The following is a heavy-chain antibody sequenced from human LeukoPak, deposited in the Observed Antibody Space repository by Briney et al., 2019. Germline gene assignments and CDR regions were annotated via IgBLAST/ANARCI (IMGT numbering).Heavy chain of an antibody. J-gene: IGHJ4*02. CDR1: GYSFTTYW. CDR2: IYPGDSDT. V-gene: IGHV5-51*01. D-gene: IGHD7-27*01. CDR3: ARLSNGITGAFDY. Sequence: GESLKISCKGSGYSFTTYWIGWVRQMPGKGLEWMGIIYPGDSDTRYSPSFQGQVTISADKPISTAYLQWSSLKASDTAMYYYARLSNGITGAFDYWGQGTLVTVSS.